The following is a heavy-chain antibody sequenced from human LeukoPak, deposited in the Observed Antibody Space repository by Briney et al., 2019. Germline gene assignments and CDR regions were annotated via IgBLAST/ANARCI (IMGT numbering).Heavy chain of an antibody. CDR3: AKDCNGGNCYIDY. CDR2: MSGRGVST. CDR1: GFTFSSDR. J-gene: IGHJ4*02. D-gene: IGHD2-15*01. Sequence: GGSLRLSCVASGFTFSSDRMNWVRQAPGKGLEWVSGMSGRGVSTYYADSVKGRFTISSDNSKNTLYLQMNSLRAEDTAIYYCAKDCNGGNCYIDYWGQGTLVTVAS. V-gene: IGHV3-23*01.